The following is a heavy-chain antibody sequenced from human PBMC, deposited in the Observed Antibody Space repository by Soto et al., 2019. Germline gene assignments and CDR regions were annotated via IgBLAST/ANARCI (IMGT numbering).Heavy chain of an antibody. J-gene: IGHJ4*02. CDR3: AKDHWGSY. D-gene: IGHD3-16*01. V-gene: IGHV3-23*01. CDR2: ISNNGVST. Sequence: QPGGSLRLSCAASGFTFNTYAMSWVRQAPGKGLEWVSAISNNGVSTYYADAVKGRFTISRDNSKNTLYLQMKSLRAEDTAIYYCAKDHWGSYSGQGALVTVSS. CDR1: GFTFNTYA.